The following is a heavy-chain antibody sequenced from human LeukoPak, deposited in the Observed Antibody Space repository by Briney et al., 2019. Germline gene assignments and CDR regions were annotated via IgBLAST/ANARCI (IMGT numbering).Heavy chain of an antibody. CDR2: IYYSGST. D-gene: IGHD4-17*01. J-gene: IGHJ4*02. CDR3: ARRERTTVTVDY. V-gene: IGHV4-39*01. CDR1: GGSISSSSYY. Sequence: PSETLSLTCTVSGGSISSSSYYWDWIRQPPGKGLEWIGSIYYSGSTDYNPSLKSRVTISVDTSKNQFSLKLSSVTAADTAVYYCARRERTTVTVDYWGQGTLVTVSS.